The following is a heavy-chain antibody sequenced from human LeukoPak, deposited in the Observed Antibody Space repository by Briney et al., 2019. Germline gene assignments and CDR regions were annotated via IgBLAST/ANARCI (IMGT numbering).Heavy chain of an antibody. CDR1: GFTFSHAW. Sequence: KPGGSLRLSCAASGFTFSHAWMTWVRQAPGKGLEWIGRIKGKTDGGTIDYAAPVKGRFTISRDDSKNTLYLQMNSLKTEDTAVYFCTTDMWATGYWGQGTLVTVSS. D-gene: IGHD1-26*01. V-gene: IGHV3-15*01. CDR3: TTDMWATGY. CDR2: IKGKTDGGTI. J-gene: IGHJ4*02.